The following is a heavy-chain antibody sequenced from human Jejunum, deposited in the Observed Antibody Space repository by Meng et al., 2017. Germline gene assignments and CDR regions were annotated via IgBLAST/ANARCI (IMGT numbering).Heavy chain of an antibody. CDR1: GDSLSGNY. CDR3: ARQWGGKFFYFDL. Sequence: QVQLQESGPGLVKPSETLSLTCTVSGDSLSGNYWSWIRQPPGKGLEWIGYMWHSGGATYNPSLESRVTISVDTSKKQFSLNLRSVTAAGTAVYYCARQWGGKFFYFDLWGRGILVTVSS. V-gene: IGHV4-59*08. J-gene: IGHJ2*01. D-gene: IGHD3-16*01. CDR2: MWHSGGA.